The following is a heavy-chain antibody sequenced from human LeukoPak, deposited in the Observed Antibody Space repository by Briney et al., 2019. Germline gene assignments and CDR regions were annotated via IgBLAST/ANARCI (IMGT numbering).Heavy chain of an antibody. CDR3: ARGSTLTGSRSPYIS. CDR1: GYTFTDYY. V-gene: IGHV1-2*02. J-gene: IGHJ5*02. Sequence: ASVKVSCKASGYTFTDYYIHWIRQAPGQGLEWMGWIRPDSGGATYTQRFQGRVTMTRDTSITTAYMELDTLRSDDTAIYYCARGSTLTGSRSPYISWGQGTLVTVSS. D-gene: IGHD1-20*01. CDR2: IRPDSGGA.